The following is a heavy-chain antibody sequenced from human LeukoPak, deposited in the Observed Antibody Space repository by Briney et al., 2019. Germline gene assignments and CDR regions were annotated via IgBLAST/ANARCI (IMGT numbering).Heavy chain of an antibody. J-gene: IGHJ6*03. CDR2: IYYSGST. CDR1: GGSISSYY. CDR3: ARDSMVRGVRPNYYYYMDV. D-gene: IGHD3-10*01. Sequence: KPSETLSLTCTVSGGSISSYYWSWIRQPPGKGLEWIGYIYYSGSTNYNPSLKSRVTISVDTSKTQFSLKLSSVTAADTAVYYCARDSMVRGVRPNYYYYMDVWGKGTTVTVSS. V-gene: IGHV4-59*01.